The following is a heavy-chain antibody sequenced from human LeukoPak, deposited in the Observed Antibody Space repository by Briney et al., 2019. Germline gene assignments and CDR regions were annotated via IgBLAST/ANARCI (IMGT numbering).Heavy chain of an antibody. CDR1: GFTFSSYA. D-gene: IGHD1-20*01. CDR3: AKDQGITGTYTYFNY. CDR2: ISGSGGST. V-gene: IGHV3-23*01. J-gene: IGHJ4*02. Sequence: GGSLRLSCAASGFTFSSYAMSWVRQAPGKGLEWVSAISGSGGSTYYADPVKGRFTISRDNSKNTLYLQMNSLRAEDTAVYYCAKDQGITGTYTYFNYWGQGTLVTVSS.